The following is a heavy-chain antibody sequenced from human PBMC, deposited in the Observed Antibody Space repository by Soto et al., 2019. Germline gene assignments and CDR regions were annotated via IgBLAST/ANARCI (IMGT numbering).Heavy chain of an antibody. J-gene: IGHJ4*02. V-gene: IGHV4-30-4*01. CDR1: GGSISSGDYY. CDR2: IYYSGST. Sequence: PSETLSLTCTVSGGSISSGDYYWSWIRQPPGKGLEWIGYIYYSGSTYYNPSLKSRVTISVDTSKNQFSLKLSSVTAADTAVYYCAREGFRDFWSGSTDYWGQGTLVTVSS. CDR3: AREGFRDFWSGSTDY. D-gene: IGHD3-3*01.